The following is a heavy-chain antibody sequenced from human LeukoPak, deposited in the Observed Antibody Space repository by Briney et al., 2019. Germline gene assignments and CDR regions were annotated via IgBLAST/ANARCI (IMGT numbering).Heavy chain of an antibody. J-gene: IGHJ3*02. V-gene: IGHV3-30-3*01. CDR3: AKEIGYYGSEHAFDI. Sequence: PGGSLRLSCAASGFTFSSYTMHWVRQAPGQGLEWVAVISYDGSNKYYADSVKGRFTISGDNSKNTLYLQMNSLRAEDTAVYYCAKEIGYYGSEHAFDIWGQGTMVTVSS. D-gene: IGHD3-10*01. CDR1: GFTFSSYT. CDR2: ISYDGSNK.